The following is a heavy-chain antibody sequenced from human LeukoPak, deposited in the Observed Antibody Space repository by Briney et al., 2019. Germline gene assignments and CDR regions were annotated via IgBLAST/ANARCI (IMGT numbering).Heavy chain of an antibody. Sequence: ASVKVSCKASGYTFTSYGIGWVRQAPGQGLEWMGWISAYNGNTNYAQKLQGRVTMTTDTSTSTAYMELRSLRSDDTAVYYCARDGYHSGYDLIARQGDNWFDPWGQGTLVTVSS. J-gene: IGHJ5*02. CDR1: GYTFTSYG. V-gene: IGHV1-18*01. D-gene: IGHD5-12*01. CDR3: ARDGYHSGYDLIARQGDNWFDP. CDR2: ISAYNGNT.